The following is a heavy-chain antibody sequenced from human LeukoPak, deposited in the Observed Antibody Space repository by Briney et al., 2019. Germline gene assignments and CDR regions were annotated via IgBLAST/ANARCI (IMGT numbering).Heavy chain of an antibody. CDR3: ARGYCSGGSCYPRHYYYYYYMDV. J-gene: IGHJ6*03. D-gene: IGHD2-15*01. V-gene: IGHV4-34*01. Sequence: GSLRLSCAASGFTFSSYWMSWVRQAPGKGLEWIGEINHSGSTNYDPSLKSRVTISVDTSKNQFSLKLSSVTAADTAVYYCARGYCSGGSCYPRHYYYYYYMDVWGKGTTVTVSS. CDR2: INHSGST. CDR1: GFTFSSYW.